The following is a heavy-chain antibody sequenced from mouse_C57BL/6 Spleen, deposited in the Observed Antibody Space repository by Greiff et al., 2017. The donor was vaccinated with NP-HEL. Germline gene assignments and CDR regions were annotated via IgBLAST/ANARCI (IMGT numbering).Heavy chain of an antibody. CDR3: ARSENYCGAGFDY. CDR1: GYAFSSSW. Sequence: QVQLQQSGPELVKPGASVKISCKASGYAFSSSWMNWVKQRPGKGLEWIGRIYPGDGDTNYNGKFKGKATLTADKSSSTAYMQLSSLTSEDSAVYFCARSENYCGAGFDYWGQGTTLTVSS. J-gene: IGHJ2*01. D-gene: IGHD1-2*01. CDR2: IYPGDGDT. V-gene: IGHV1-82*01.